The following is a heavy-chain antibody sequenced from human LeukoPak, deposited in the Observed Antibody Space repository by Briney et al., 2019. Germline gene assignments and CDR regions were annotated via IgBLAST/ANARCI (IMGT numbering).Heavy chain of an antibody. CDR2: INHSGST. CDR1: GGSFCGYY. Sequence: PSETLSLTCAVYGGSFCGYYWSWIRQPPGKGLEWIGEINHSGSTNYNPSLKSRVTISVDTSKNQFSLKLSSVTAADTAVYYCARGISRYYYGSGSYYKNTYYFDYWGQGTLVTVSS. D-gene: IGHD3-10*01. J-gene: IGHJ4*02. V-gene: IGHV4-34*01. CDR3: ARGISRYYYGSGSYYKNTYYFDY.